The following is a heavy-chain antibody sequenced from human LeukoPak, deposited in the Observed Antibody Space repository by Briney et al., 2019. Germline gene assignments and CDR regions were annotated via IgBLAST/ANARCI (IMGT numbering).Heavy chain of an antibody. Sequence: PGGSLRLSCAASGFTFDDYGMSWVRQAPGKGLEWVSGINWNGGSTGYADSVKGRFTISRDNAKNSLYLQMNSMRAEDTAVYYCAREAARPYYYYYYYMDVWGTGTTVTVSS. V-gene: IGHV3-20*04. CDR1: GFTFDDYG. D-gene: IGHD6-6*01. CDR2: INWNGGST. J-gene: IGHJ6*03. CDR3: AREAARPYYYYYYYMDV.